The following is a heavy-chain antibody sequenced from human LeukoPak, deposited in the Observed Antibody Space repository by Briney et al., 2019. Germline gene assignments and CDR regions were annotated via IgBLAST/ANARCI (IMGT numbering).Heavy chain of an antibody. CDR2: VNHSGTT. J-gene: IGHJ6*03. D-gene: IGHD2-15*01. CDR1: GGSFSGYY. V-gene: IGHV4-34*01. CDR3: ARAKPYCSGVNCFSPAYYYLDV. Sequence: SETLSLTCAVYGGSFSGYYWSWIRQPPGKGLEWIGEVNHSGTTNYNPSFTSRLTISVDTSRKQFFLKLRSVTAADTAVYYCARAKPYCSGVNCFSPAYYYLDVWGKRTTVTVSS.